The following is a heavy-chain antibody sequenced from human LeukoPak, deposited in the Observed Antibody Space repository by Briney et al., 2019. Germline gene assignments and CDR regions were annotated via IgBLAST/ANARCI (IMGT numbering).Heavy chain of an antibody. V-gene: IGHV5-51*01. CDR1: GYSFPSYW. CDR3: ARRCSSTSCYDY. Sequence: GESLKISFKGSGYSFPSYWIGWVRQMPGKGLEWMGIIYPDDSDTRYTPSFQGQVTISADKSISTAYLQWSSLKASDTAMYYCARRCSSTSCYDYWGQGTLVTVSS. D-gene: IGHD2-2*01. J-gene: IGHJ4*02. CDR2: IYPDDSDT.